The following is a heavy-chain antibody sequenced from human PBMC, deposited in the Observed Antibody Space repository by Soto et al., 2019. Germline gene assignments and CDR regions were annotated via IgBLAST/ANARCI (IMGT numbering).Heavy chain of an antibody. CDR1: GGSISSYY. Sequence: TLSLTCTVSGGSISSYYWSWIRQPPGKGLEWIGYVYYSGSTNYNPSLKSRVTISVDTSKNQFSLKLSSVTAADTAVYYCARMEVDWWFDPWGQGTLVTVSS. V-gene: IGHV4-59*01. CDR2: VYYSGST. D-gene: IGHD3-9*01. J-gene: IGHJ5*02. CDR3: ARMEVDWWFDP.